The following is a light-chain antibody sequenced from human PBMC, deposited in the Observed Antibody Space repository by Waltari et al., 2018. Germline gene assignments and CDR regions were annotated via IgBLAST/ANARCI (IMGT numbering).Light chain of an antibody. CDR1: RSLVHSDGNTH. CDR3: MQGTHWPYT. J-gene: IGKJ2*01. Sequence: DVVMTQSPLSLSVTLGQTASISCTSSRSLVHSDGNTHLVWFHQRPGQSPRRLIYKVSNRDSGVPDRFGGSGPGSDFTLKISYVEAEDVGVYYCMQGTHWPYTFGQGTKLDIK. V-gene: IGKV2-30*02. CDR2: KVS.